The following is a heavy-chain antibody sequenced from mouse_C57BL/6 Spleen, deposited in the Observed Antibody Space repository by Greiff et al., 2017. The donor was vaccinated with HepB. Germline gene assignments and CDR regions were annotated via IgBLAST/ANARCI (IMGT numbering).Heavy chain of an antibody. CDR2: ISYDGSN. J-gene: IGHJ2*01. CDR3: ARESYGSTGLDY. CDR1: GYSITSGYY. V-gene: IGHV3-6*01. Sequence: DVQLQESGPGLVKPSQSLSLTCSVTGYSITSGYYWNWIRQFPGNKLEWMGYISYDGSNNYNPSLKNRISITRDTSKNQFFLKLNSVTTEDTATYYCARESYGSTGLDYWGQGTTLTVSS. D-gene: IGHD1-1*01.